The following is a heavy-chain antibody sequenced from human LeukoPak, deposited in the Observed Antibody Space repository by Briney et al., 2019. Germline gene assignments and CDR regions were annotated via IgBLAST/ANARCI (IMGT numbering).Heavy chain of an antibody. Sequence: LSLTCAVYGGSFSGYYWSWIRQPPGKGLEWISYIGASGSPIYYADSVKGRFTISRDNAKNSLYLQMNSLRAEDTAVYFCARDPYGSYHSGYFDYWGQGSLVTVSS. D-gene: IGHD1-26*01. CDR3: ARDPYGSYHSGYFDY. J-gene: IGHJ4*02. V-gene: IGHV3-11*04. CDR1: GGSFSGYY. CDR2: IGASGSPI.